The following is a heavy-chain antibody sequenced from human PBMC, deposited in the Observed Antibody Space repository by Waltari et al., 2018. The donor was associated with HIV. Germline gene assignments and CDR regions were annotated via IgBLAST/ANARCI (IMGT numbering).Heavy chain of an antibody. CDR2: IYFSGGT. CDR1: GGSITNYY. CDR3: ARHGGGKFGSGSFSNDYFGVDV. D-gene: IGHD3-10*01. V-gene: IGHV4-59*08. J-gene: IGHJ6*02. Sequence: QVQLQESGPGLVKPSETLSLTCTVSGGSITNYYWSWIRQPPGKGLEWIGYIYFSGGTKYTPSLKSRINIYMDSSKNQISLQMPSVTAADAATDYCARHGGGKFGSGSFSNDYFGVDVWGQGTTVTVSS.